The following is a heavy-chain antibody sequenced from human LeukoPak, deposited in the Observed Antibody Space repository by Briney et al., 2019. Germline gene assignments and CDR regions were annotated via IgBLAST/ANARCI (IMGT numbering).Heavy chain of an antibody. Sequence: SETLSLTCTVSGGSISSSSYYWGWIRQPPGKGLEWIGSIYYSGSTYYNPSLKSRVTISVDTSKNQFSLKLSSVTPEDTAVYYCAREHSSSWFHYYYMDVWGKGTTVTISS. CDR1: GGSISSSSYY. CDR3: AREHSSSWFHYYYMDV. D-gene: IGHD6-13*01. J-gene: IGHJ6*03. V-gene: IGHV4-39*02. CDR2: IYYSGST.